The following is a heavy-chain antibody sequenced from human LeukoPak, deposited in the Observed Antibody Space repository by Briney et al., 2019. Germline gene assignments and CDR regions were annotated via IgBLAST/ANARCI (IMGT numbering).Heavy chain of an antibody. V-gene: IGHV3-23*01. J-gene: IGHJ4*02. CDR3: AKAHERYYLDY. CDR1: GVTVSRDY. CDR2: VTGSGATT. Sequence: PGGSLRLSCAASGVTVSRDYMSWVRQAPGKGLEWVSTVTGSGATTYYADSVKGRFTISRDNSKNTLYLQMNSLRAEDTAVYYCAKAHERYYLDYWGQGTLVTVSS.